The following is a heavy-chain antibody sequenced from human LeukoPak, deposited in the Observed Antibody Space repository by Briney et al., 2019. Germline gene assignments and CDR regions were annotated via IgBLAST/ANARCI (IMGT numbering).Heavy chain of an antibody. V-gene: IGHV3-21*01. J-gene: IGHJ4*02. CDR1: GFTFSSYS. CDR3: ARDVSRRKGFDY. Sequence: PGGSLRLSCAASGFTFSSYSMNWVRQAPGKGLEGVSSISSSSSYIYYADSVKGRFTISRDKAKKSLYLQMNSLRAEDSALYYCARDVSRRKGFDYWGQGTLVTVSS. D-gene: IGHD2-8*01. CDR2: ISSSSSYI.